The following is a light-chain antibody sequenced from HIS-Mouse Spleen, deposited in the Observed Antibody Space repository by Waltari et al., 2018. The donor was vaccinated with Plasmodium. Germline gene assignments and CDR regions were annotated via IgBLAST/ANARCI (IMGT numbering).Light chain of an antibody. Sequence: DIQMTQSPSTISASVGARVPITCRASQSISSWLAWYQQKPGKAPKLLIYKASSLESGVPSRFSGSGSGTEFTLTISSLQPDDFATYYCQQYNSYSWTFGQGTKVEIK. CDR1: QSISSW. CDR3: QQYNSYSWT. CDR2: KAS. V-gene: IGKV1-5*03. J-gene: IGKJ1*01.